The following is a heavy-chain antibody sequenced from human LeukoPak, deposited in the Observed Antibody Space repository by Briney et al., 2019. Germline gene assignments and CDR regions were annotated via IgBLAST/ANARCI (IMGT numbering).Heavy chain of an antibody. CDR1: GDTFTSYG. CDR3: ARGGGTVTTGIYYYYYMDV. Sequence: GASVKVSCKASGDTFTSYGISWGRQAPGQGLEWMGWISAYNGNTNYAQKLQGRVTMTTDTSTSTAYMELRSLRSDDTAVYYCARGGGTVTTGIYYYYYMDVWGKGTTVTVSS. J-gene: IGHJ6*03. D-gene: IGHD4-11*01. V-gene: IGHV1-18*01. CDR2: ISAYNGNT.